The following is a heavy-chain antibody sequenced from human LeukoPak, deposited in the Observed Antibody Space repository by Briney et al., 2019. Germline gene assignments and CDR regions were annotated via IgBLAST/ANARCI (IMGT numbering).Heavy chain of an antibody. CDR3: ARDTVEMTTPGDY. CDR2: INPSGGST. D-gene: IGHD5-24*01. Sequence: ASVKVSCKASGYTFTSYYIHWARQAPGQGLEWMGIINPSGGSTSYAQNFQGRVTMTRDMSTSTVYMELSSLRSEDTAVYYCARDTVEMTTPGDYWGQGTLVTVSS. CDR1: GYTFTSYY. V-gene: IGHV1-46*01. J-gene: IGHJ4*02.